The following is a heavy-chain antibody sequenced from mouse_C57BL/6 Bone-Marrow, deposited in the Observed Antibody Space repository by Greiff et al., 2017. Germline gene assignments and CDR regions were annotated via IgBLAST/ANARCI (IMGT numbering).Heavy chain of an antibody. Sequence: QVQLQQSGAELARPGASVKLSCKASGYTFTSYGISWVKQRTGQGLEWIGEIYPRSGNTYYNEKFKGKATLTADKSSSTAYMELRSLTSEDSAVYFCARGRGYGSSLYYFDYWGQGTTLTVSS. CDR2: IYPRSGNT. CDR3: ARGRGYGSSLYYFDY. D-gene: IGHD1-1*01. J-gene: IGHJ2*01. CDR1: GYTFTSYG. V-gene: IGHV1-81*01.